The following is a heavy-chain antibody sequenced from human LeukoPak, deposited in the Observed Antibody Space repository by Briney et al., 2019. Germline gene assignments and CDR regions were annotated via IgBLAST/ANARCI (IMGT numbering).Heavy chain of an antibody. CDR1: GYTFTAYY. Sequence: ASVKVSCKASGYTFTAYYMHWVRQAPGQGLEWMGWINPNRNATNYAQQFQGRVTMTMDTSITTAYMELNWLRSDDTAVYYCAREGYGGNSVAFWGQGTLVTVSS. CDR3: AREGYGGNSVAF. J-gene: IGHJ4*02. CDR2: INPNRNAT. D-gene: IGHD4-23*01. V-gene: IGHV1-2*02.